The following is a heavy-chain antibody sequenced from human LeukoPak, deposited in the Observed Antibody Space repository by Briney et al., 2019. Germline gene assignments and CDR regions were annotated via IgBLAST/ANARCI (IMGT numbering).Heavy chain of an antibody. J-gene: IGHJ4*02. V-gene: IGHV3-33*01. CDR1: GFIFSSYG. D-gene: IGHD4-17*01. Sequence: GGSLRLSCAASGFIFSSYGMHWVRQAPGKGLEWVAVTWYDGSNKYYADAVKGRFTISRDNYKNTLYLQMNSLRAEDTAVYFCARDHGDYSGKDYWGQGTLVTVSS. CDR3: ARDHGDYSGKDY. CDR2: TWYDGSNK.